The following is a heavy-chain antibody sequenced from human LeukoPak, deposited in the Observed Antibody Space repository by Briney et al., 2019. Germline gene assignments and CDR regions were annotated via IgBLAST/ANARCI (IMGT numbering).Heavy chain of an antibody. D-gene: IGHD6-19*01. V-gene: IGHV3-7*01. Sequence: PGGSLRLSCAASGFTFSSYNMNWVRQAPGKGLEWVASINEDGSEKYYVDSVKGRLTVSRDNAKNSLYLQMNSLRVEDTAVYYCTRDSGRFRLDYWGQGILVTVSS. CDR2: INEDGSEK. J-gene: IGHJ4*02. CDR1: GFTFSSYN. CDR3: TRDSGRFRLDY.